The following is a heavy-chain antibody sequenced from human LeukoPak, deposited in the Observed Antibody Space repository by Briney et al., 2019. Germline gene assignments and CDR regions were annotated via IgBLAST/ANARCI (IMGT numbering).Heavy chain of an antibody. V-gene: IGHV4-38-2*01. J-gene: IGHJ4*02. D-gene: IGHD3-10*01. CDR3: ARRESDYYGSGRVDY. Sequence: PSETLSLTCAVSGYSISSGYYWGGIRQPPGKGLEWIGSIYHSGSTYYNPSLKRRVTISVDTSKNQFSLKLSSVTAADTAVYYCARRESDYYGSGRVDYWGQGTLVTVSS. CDR2: IYHSGST. CDR1: GYSISSGYY.